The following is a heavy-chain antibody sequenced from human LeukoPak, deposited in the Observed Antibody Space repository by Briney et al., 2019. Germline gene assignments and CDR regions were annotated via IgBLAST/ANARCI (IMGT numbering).Heavy chain of an antibody. J-gene: IGHJ4*02. CDR3: ASSYYDGSGYMVDY. V-gene: IGHV4-59*01. D-gene: IGHD3-22*01. Sequence: SETLSLTCTVSGGSISSYYWSWIRQPPGKGLEWIGYIYYSGSTNYNPSLKSRVAISVDTSKNQFSLKLSSVTAADTAVYYCASSYYDGSGYMVDYWGQGTLVTVSS. CDR1: GGSISSYY. CDR2: IYYSGST.